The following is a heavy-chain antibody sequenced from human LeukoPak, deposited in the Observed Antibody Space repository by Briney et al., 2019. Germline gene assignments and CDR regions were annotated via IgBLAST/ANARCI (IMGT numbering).Heavy chain of an antibody. V-gene: IGHV4-59*08. CDR2: TNYSGTT. J-gene: IGHJ3*02. D-gene: IGHD5-24*01. CDR3: ATSQMATSTHLRDPLDAFDI. CDR1: GGSISSYY. Sequence: TASETLSLTCTVSGGSISSYYWSWIRQPPGKGLEWIGYTNYSGTTNYNPSLKSRVTISVDTSKNQFSLKLSSVTAADTAVYYCATSQMATSTHLRDPLDAFDIWGQGTMVTVSS.